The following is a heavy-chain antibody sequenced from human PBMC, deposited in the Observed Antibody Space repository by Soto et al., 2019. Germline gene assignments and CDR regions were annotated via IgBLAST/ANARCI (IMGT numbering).Heavy chain of an antibody. CDR1: GFSLTTSGMC. Sequence: GPTLVNPTQTLTLTCTFSGFSLTTSGMCVTWIRQPPGKALEWLALIDWGDDKYYNTSLMTRLTLSKDTSKNQVVLTMNNMDPVDTGTYYCARMLKGGTFDWNQIDYWGQGTLVTVSS. CDR3: ARMLKGGTFDWNQIDY. CDR2: IDWGDDK. V-gene: IGHV2-70*01. J-gene: IGHJ4*02. D-gene: IGHD3-9*01.